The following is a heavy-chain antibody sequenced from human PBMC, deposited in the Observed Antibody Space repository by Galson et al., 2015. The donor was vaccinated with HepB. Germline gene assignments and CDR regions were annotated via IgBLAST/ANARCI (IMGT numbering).Heavy chain of an antibody. Sequence: LSLTCTVSGGSISSSRYYWGWIRQPPGKGLEWIGSIYYSGSTYYNPSLKSRVTISVDTSKNQFSLKLSSVTAADTAVYYCARRKNIAARQIGAFDIWGQGTMVTVSS. CDR2: IYYSGST. D-gene: IGHD6-6*01. V-gene: IGHV4-39*01. J-gene: IGHJ3*02. CDR1: GGSISSSRYY. CDR3: ARRKNIAARQIGAFDI.